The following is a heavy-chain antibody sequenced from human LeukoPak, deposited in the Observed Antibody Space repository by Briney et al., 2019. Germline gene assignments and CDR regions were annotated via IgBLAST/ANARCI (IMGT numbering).Heavy chain of an antibody. D-gene: IGHD6-25*01. CDR3: ASQRPGQVDPYYYGMDL. CDR2: ISYDGSDR. Sequence: QPGRSLRLSCVASGFPFNSYAMHWVRQAPGKGLEYVAVISYDGSDRYYADSVKGRFTISRDNSKNTLYVQMNSLRAEDTAIYYCASQRPGQVDPYYYGMDLWGKGTTVIVSS. J-gene: IGHJ6*04. CDR1: GFPFNSYA. V-gene: IGHV3-30*04.